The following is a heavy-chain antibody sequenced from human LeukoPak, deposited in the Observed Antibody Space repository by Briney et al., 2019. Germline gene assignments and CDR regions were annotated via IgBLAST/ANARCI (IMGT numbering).Heavy chain of an antibody. Sequence: SETLSLTYTVSGGSISSSSYYWGWIRQPPGKGLEWIGYIYHSGSTYYNPSLKSRVTISVDRSKNQFSLKLSSVTAADTAVYYCARSAQQTHDAFDIWGQGTMVTVSS. V-gene: IGHV4-39*07. CDR1: GGSISSSSYY. CDR2: IYHSGST. D-gene: IGHD1-1*01. CDR3: ARSAQQTHDAFDI. J-gene: IGHJ3*02.